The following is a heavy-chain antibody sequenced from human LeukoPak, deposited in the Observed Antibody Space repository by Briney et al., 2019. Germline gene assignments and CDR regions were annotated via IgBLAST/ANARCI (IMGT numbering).Heavy chain of an antibody. Sequence: ASVKVSCKASGGTFSSYAISWVRQAPGQGLEWMGGIIPIVGTANYAQKFQGRVTITADESTSTAYMELSSLRSEDTAVYYCARESMTGTAYFQNWFDPWGQGTLVTVSS. J-gene: IGHJ5*02. V-gene: IGHV1-69*13. CDR2: IIPIVGTA. D-gene: IGHD1-7*01. CDR3: ARESMTGTAYFQNWFDP. CDR1: GGTFSSYA.